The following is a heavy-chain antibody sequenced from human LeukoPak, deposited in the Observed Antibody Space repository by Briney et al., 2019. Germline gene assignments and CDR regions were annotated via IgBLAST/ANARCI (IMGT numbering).Heavy chain of an antibody. CDR1: GFALSSHW. CDR2: VNRDGSET. V-gene: IGHV3-7*03. CDR3: AVASGTWYKFDY. Sequence: GGSLRLSCAASGFALSSHWMTWVRQVPGRGPEWVANVNRDGSETYYLDSVKGRFTISKDNAKNSLYLQMNSLRAEDTAVYYCAVASGTWYKFDYWGQGTLVTVSS. D-gene: IGHD1-14*01. J-gene: IGHJ4*02.